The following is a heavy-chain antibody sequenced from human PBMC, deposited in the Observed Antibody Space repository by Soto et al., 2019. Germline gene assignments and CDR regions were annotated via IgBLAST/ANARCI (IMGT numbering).Heavy chain of an antibody. Sequence: QVQLQQWGAGLLKPSETLSLTCAVCGGSFSGYYWSWIRQPPGKGLEWIGEINHSGSTNYNPSLKSRVTISVDTSKNQFSLKLSSVTAADTAVYYCARQRGSYGLRVYYYYGMDVWGQGTTVTVSS. V-gene: IGHV4-34*01. CDR3: ARQRGSYGLRVYYYYGMDV. CDR1: GGSFSGYY. CDR2: INHSGST. D-gene: IGHD5-18*01. J-gene: IGHJ6*02.